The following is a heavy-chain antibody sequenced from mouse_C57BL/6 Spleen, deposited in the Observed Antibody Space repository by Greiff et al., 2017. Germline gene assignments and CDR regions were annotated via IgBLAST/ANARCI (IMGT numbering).Heavy chain of an antibody. CDR2: ISPGDGDT. CDR1: GYAFSSSW. Sequence: QVQLQQSGPELVKPGASVKISCKASGYAFSSSWMNWVKQRPGKGLELIGRISPGDGDTNYNGKFKGKATLTADKSSSTAYMQLISLTSEDSAVYFCARDYYGSDGKYYFDYCGQGTTRTVSS. D-gene: IGHD1-1*01. J-gene: IGHJ2*01. V-gene: IGHV1-82*01. CDR3: ARDYYGSDGKYYFDY.